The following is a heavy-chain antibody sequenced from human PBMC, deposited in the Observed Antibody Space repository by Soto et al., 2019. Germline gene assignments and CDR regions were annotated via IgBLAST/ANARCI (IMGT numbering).Heavy chain of an antibody. CDR3: ASTDYGSGFMDV. CDR2: IYYSGST. V-gene: IGHV4-39*01. J-gene: IGHJ6*03. Sequence: SETLSLTCTVSGGSISSSSYYWGWIRQPPGKGLEWIGSIYYSGSTYYNPSLKSRVTISVDTSKNQFSLKLSSVTAADTAVYYCASTDYGSGFMDVWGKGTTVTVS. CDR1: GGSISSSSYY. D-gene: IGHD3-10*01.